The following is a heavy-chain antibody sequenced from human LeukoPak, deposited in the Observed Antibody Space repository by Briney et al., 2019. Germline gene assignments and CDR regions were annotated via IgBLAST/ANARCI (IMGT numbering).Heavy chain of an antibody. D-gene: IGHD3-10*01. J-gene: IGHJ6*03. CDR3: ARGRMVRGVIHYYYYMDV. Sequence: PGGSLRLSCAASGFTFDDYGMNWVRQAPGKGLEWVSRINWNGGSTGYADSVEGRSTISRDNAKNSLYLQMNSLRAEDTALYYCARGRMVRGVIHYYYYMDVWGKGTTVTVSS. CDR1: GFTFDDYG. V-gene: IGHV3-20*04. CDR2: INWNGGST.